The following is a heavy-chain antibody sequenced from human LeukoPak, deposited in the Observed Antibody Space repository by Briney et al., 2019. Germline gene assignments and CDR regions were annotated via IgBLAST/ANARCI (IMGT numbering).Heavy chain of an antibody. J-gene: IGHJ4*02. CDR1: GYTFTSYY. CDR2: INPNRGST. D-gene: IGHD6-13*01. Sequence: ASVKVSCKASGYTFTSYYMYWVRQAPGQGLEWMGIINPNRGSTSYAQKLQGRVTMTTDTSTSTAYMELRSLRSDDTAVYYCARGIPVYGSSWSYYFDYWGQGTLVTVSS. V-gene: IGHV1-46*01. CDR3: ARGIPVYGSSWSYYFDY.